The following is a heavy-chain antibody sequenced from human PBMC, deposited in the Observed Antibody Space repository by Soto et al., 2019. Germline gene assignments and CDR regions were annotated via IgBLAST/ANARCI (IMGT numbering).Heavy chain of an antibody. CDR2: ISAYNGNT. Sequence: ASVKVSCKASGYTFTSYGISWVRQAPGQGLEWTGWISAYNGNTNYAQKLQDRVTMTTDTSTSTAYMELRSLRSDDTAVYYCARSARSAFYGMDVWGQGTTVTVSS. D-gene: IGHD6-19*01. CDR1: GYTFTSYG. V-gene: IGHV1-18*01. J-gene: IGHJ6*02. CDR3: ARSARSAFYGMDV.